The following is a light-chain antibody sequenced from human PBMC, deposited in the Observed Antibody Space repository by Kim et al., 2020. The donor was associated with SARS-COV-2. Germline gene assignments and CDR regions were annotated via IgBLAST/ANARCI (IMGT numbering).Light chain of an antibody. Sequence: EIVLTQSPGTLSLSPGVRATLSCRASQSVSDSNLAWYQQKPGRAPRLLIYGASTRATDIPDRFGGSGSGTEFTLTISRLEPEDFAMYYCQQYGYSPWTFGQGTKVDIK. V-gene: IGKV3-20*01. CDR2: GAS. CDR1: QSVSDSN. J-gene: IGKJ1*01. CDR3: QQYGYSPWT.